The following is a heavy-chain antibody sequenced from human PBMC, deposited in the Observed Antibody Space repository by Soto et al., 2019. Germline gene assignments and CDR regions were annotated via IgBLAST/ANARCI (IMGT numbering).Heavy chain of an antibody. D-gene: IGHD2-2*01. CDR2: ISSSSSYT. J-gene: IGHJ5*02. Sequence: QVQLVESGGGLVKPGGSLRLSCAASGFTFSDYYMSWIRQAPGKGLEWVSYISSSSSYTNYADSVKGRFTISRENAKNSLYLQMNSLRAEDTAVYYCARNPTVVPAAMLPEGDWFDPWGQGTLVTVSS. CDR1: GFTFSDYY. V-gene: IGHV3-11*05. CDR3: ARNPTVVPAAMLPEGDWFDP.